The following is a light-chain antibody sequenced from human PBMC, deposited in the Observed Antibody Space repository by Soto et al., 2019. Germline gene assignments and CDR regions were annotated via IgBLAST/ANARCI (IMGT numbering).Light chain of an antibody. V-gene: IGKV3D-20*02. CDR3: QQRSNWPPIP. Sequence: GVTQSPGTLSFSPGESATLSCRASQSISSSYLAWYQQKPGQAPRLLIYGASNRATGIPARFSGGGSGTDFTLTIDNLEPEDFAIYYCQQRSNWPPIPFGQGTRLEIK. J-gene: IGKJ5*01. CDR2: GAS. CDR1: QSISSSY.